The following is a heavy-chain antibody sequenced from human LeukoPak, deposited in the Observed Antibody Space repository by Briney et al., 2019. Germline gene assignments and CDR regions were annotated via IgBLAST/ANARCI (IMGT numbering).Heavy chain of an antibody. V-gene: IGHV3-74*01. CDR2: IHNDGSNDGSST. J-gene: IGHJ4*02. CDR3: AKSRGYGFFMDY. D-gene: IGHD5-18*01. CDR1: GFTFSSYA. Sequence: GGSLRLSCAASGFTFSSYAMTWVRQAPGKGLVWVSRIHNDGSNDGSSTNYADSVKGRFTISRDNAKNTLYLQMNSLRAEDTAIYYCAKSRGYGFFMDYWGQGTLVTVSS.